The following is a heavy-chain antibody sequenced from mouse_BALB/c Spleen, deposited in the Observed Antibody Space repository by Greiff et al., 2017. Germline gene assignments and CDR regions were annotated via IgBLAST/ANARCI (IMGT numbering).Heavy chain of an antibody. CDR3: ARWGYDGDYYAMDY. J-gene: IGHJ4*01. V-gene: IGHV2-2*02. CDR1: GFSLTSYG. D-gene: IGHD2-2*01. Sequence: VKLQESGPGLVQPSQSLSITCTVSGFSLTSYGVHWVRQSPGKGLEWLGVIWSGGSTDYNAAFISRLSISKDNSKSQVFFKMNSLQANDTAIYYCARWGYDGDYYAMDYWGQGTSVTVSS. CDR2: IWSGGST.